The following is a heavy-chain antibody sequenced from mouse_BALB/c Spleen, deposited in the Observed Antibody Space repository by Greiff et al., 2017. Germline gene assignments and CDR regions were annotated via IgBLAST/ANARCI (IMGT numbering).Heavy chain of an antibody. CDR3: ARRKAMDY. Sequence: EVKLQESGGGLVQPGGSRKLSCAASGFTFSSFGMHWVRQAPEKGLEWVAYISSGSSTIYYADTVKGRFTISRDNPKNTLFLQMTSLRSEDTAMYYCARRKAMDYWGQGTSVTVSS. CDR1: GFTFSSFG. V-gene: IGHV5-17*02. J-gene: IGHJ4*01. CDR2: ISSGSSTI.